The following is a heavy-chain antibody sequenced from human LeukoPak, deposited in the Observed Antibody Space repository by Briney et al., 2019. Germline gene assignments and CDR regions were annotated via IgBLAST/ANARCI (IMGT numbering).Heavy chain of an antibody. CDR3: ASGGIYYGAAFDF. CDR2: ISSSSSTI. Sequence: PGGSLRLSYAASGFTFSSYRMNWVRQAPGKGLEWVSYISSSSSTIYYADSVKGRFTISRDNAKNSLYLQMNSLRAEDTALYYCASGGIYYGAAFDFWGQGTLVTVSS. V-gene: IGHV3-48*01. J-gene: IGHJ4*02. CDR1: GFTFSSYR. D-gene: IGHD1-26*01.